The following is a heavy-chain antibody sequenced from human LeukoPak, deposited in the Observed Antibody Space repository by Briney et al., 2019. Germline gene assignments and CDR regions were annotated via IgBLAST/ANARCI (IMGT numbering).Heavy chain of an antibody. D-gene: IGHD3-22*01. Sequence: SETLSLTCSVSGAYISDYPWSWIRQPAGRRLEWIGLLYPSGITFYNPSLESRVTMSVDKSKNQFSLKLSSVTAADTAVYYCARQNYDNNAYYFGLWGQGSLVTVSS. CDR2: LYPSGIT. J-gene: IGHJ4*02. CDR1: GAYISDYP. V-gene: IGHV4-4*07. CDR3: ARQNYDNNAYYFGL.